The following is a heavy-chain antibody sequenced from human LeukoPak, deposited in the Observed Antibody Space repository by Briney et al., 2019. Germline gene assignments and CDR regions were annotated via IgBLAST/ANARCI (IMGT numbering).Heavy chain of an antibody. CDR1: GFTFSSYS. J-gene: IGHJ5*02. Sequence: GGSLRLSXAASGFTFSSYSMNWVRQAPGKGLEWVSYISSSSSTIYYADSVKGRFTISRDNAKNSLYLQMNSLRAEDTAVYYCARSGAWVFNWFDPWGQGTLVTVSS. V-gene: IGHV3-48*01. D-gene: IGHD1-26*01. CDR3: ARSGAWVFNWFDP. CDR2: ISSSSSTI.